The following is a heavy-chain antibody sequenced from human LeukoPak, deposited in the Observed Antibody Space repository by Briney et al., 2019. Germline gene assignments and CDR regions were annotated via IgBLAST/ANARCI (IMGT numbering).Heavy chain of an antibody. V-gene: IGHV3-15*01. Sequence: PGGSLRLSCAASGFTFNNAWMSWVRQAPGKGLEWVGRIKSKTDGGTTDYAAPVKGRFTISRDDSKSIAYLQMNSLKTEDTAVYYCTREEVVSDRYFDYWGQGTLVTVSS. J-gene: IGHJ4*02. D-gene: IGHD2-15*01. CDR2: IKSKTDGGTT. CDR3: TREEVVSDRYFDY. CDR1: GFTFNNAW.